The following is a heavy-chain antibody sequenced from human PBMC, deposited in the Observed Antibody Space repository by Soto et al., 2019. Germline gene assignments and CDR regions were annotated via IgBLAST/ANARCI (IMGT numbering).Heavy chain of an antibody. J-gene: IGHJ4*02. D-gene: IGHD3-22*01. CDR2: INHSGST. V-gene: IGHV4-34*01. CDR3: ASTDYDSSGYFL. CDR1: GGSFSGYY. Sequence: SETLSLTCAVYGGSFSGYYWSWIRQPPGKGLEWIGEINHSGSTNYNPSLKSRVTISVDTYKKQFSLKLSSVTAADTAVYYCASTDYDSSGYFLWGKGNMVTVSS.